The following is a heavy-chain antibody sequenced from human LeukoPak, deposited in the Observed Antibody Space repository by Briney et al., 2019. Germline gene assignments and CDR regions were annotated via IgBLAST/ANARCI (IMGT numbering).Heavy chain of an antibody. D-gene: IGHD3-22*01. V-gene: IGHV4-61*02. CDR1: GDSISSGSYY. Sequence: SETLSLTCTVSGDSISSGSYYWSWIRQPAGKGLEWIGRIYTSGSTNYNPSLKSRVTISIDTSKNQFSLKLSSVTAADTAVYYCARDSYDSRGYYQRLTYWGQGTLVTVSS. CDR3: ARDSYDSRGYYQRLTY. CDR2: IYTSGST. J-gene: IGHJ4*02.